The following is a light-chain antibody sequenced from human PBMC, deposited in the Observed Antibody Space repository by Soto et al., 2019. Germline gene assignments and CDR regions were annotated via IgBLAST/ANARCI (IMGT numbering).Light chain of an antibody. CDR2: GAS. CDR1: QSVTSNF. J-gene: IGKJ4*01. CDR3: RQYGRSLGFA. V-gene: IGKV3-20*01. Sequence: EIVLKHSPGTLSLSPCERATLSFSASQSVTSNFLAWYREKPGQAPRLLIYGASSRATGIPDRFSGSGSGTEFTLTISRLEPEDYAVYYCRQYGRSLGFAFGGGTKVDI.